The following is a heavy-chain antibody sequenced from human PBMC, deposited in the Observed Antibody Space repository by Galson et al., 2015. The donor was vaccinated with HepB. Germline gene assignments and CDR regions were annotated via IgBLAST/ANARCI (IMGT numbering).Heavy chain of an antibody. V-gene: IGHV3-74*01. D-gene: IGHD6-6*01. CDR1: GLTFDTYW. J-gene: IGHJ4*02. CDR2: INSDGSRV. Sequence: SLRLSCAASGLTFDTYWMHWVRQAPGKGLVWVSRINSDGSRVDYADLVKGRFIISRDNAKNTLYLQMSSLRAEDAAVYFCIAARPWLDYWGQGTLVTVSS. CDR3: IAARPWLDY.